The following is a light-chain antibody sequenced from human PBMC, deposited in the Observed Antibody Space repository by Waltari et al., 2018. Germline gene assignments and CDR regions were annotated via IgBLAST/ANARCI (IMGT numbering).Light chain of an antibody. CDR3: MQGTHRPPYT. V-gene: IGKV2-30*02. J-gene: IGKJ2*01. CDR1: QSLVHSDGNTY. Sequence: DVVMTQSPLSLPVTLGQPASISCRSSQSLVHSDGNTYWNWFQQRPGQSPRRLIYKVSNRDSGVPDRFSGSGSGTDFTLKISRVEAEDVGVYFCMQGTHRPPYTFGQGTKLEIK. CDR2: KVS.